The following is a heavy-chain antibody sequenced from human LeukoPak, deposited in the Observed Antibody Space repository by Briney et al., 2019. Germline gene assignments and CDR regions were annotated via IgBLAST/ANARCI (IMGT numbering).Heavy chain of an antibody. Sequence: RASVKLSCKASGYTFTGYYMHWVRQAPGQGLEWMGWTNPNSGGTNYAQKFQGRVTMTRDTSISTAYMELSRLRSDDTAVYYCARERVGAPFDYWGQGTLVTVSS. CDR2: TNPNSGGT. V-gene: IGHV1-2*02. CDR1: GYTFTGYY. J-gene: IGHJ4*02. CDR3: ARERVGAPFDY. D-gene: IGHD1-26*01.